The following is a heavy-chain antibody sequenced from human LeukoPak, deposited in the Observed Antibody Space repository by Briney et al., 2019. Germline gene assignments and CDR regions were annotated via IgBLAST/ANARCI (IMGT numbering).Heavy chain of an antibody. V-gene: IGHV4-4*09. J-gene: IGHJ6*04. CDR1: GGSISSYY. Sequence: SETLSLTCTVSGGSISSYYWSWIRQPPGKGLEWIGYIYTSGSTNYNPSLRSRVTRSVDTCQNQFSLKLSSMTAADTAVYYCARRAGYCSSTSCYFPLDVRGKGTTVTVSS. CDR2: IYTSGST. D-gene: IGHD2-2*01. CDR3: ARRAGYCSSTSCYFPLDV.